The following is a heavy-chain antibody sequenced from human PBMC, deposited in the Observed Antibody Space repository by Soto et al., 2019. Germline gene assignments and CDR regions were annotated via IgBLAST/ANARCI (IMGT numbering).Heavy chain of an antibody. CDR1: GFTFSSHS. J-gene: IGHJ4*02. V-gene: IGHV3-21*01. D-gene: IGHD2-21*01. CDR2: ISCDSTYI. CDR3: ARGGLVVVGAAARPHCY. Sequence: EVQLVESGGGLVKPGGSLRLSCADSGFTFSSHSMFWVRQAPGKGLEWVSSISCDSTYIFYADSVKGRFAISRDNAKNSMYLQMDSLRAEDTAVYYCARGGLVVVGAAARPHCYWGQGTLGPVS.